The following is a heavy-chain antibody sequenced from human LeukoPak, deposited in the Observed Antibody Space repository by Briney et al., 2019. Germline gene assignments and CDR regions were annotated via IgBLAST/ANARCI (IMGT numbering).Heavy chain of an antibody. CDR3: AKEGRGNAVDY. J-gene: IGHJ4*02. CDR1: GFTFSSYG. D-gene: IGHD1-1*01. V-gene: IGHV3-23*01. CDR2: ISGSSGGT. Sequence: GGSLRLSCAASGFTFSSYGMSWVRQAPGKGLEWVSSISGSSGGTNYADSVKGRFTISRDNSKDTLYLQMNSLRAEDTAVYYCAKEGRGNAVDYWGQGTLVTVSS.